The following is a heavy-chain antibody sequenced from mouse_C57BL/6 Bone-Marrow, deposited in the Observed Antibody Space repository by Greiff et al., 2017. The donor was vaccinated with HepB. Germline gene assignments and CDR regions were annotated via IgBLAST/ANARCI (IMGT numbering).Heavy chain of an antibody. D-gene: IGHD1-1*01. CDR2: IWSGGST. J-gene: IGHJ3*01. V-gene: IGHV2-2*01. CDR1: GFSFTSYG. CDR3: ARNYYYGSSSFAY. Sequence: QVQLKESGPGLVQPSQSLSITCTVSGFSFTSYGVHWVRQSPGKGLEWLGVIWSGGSTDYNAAFISRLSISKDNSKSQVFFKMNSLQADDTAIYYCARNYYYGSSSFAYWGQGTLVTVSA.